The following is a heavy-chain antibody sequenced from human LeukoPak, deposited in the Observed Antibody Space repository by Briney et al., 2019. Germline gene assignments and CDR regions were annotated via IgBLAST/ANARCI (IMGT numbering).Heavy chain of an antibody. CDR2: ISSSSSYI. J-gene: IGHJ3*02. V-gene: IGHV3-21*01. Sequence: PGGSLRLSCAASGFTFSSYSMNWVRQAPGKGLEWVSSISSSSSYIYYADSVKGRFTISRDNAKNSLYLQMNSLRAEDTAVYYCARSAIPYCGGDCSVAFVIWGQGTMVTVSS. D-gene: IGHD2-21*02. CDR3: ARSAIPYCGGDCSVAFVI. CDR1: GFTFSSYS.